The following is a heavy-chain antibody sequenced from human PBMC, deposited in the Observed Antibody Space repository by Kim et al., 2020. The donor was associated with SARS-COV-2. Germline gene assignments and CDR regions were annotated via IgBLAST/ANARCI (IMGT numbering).Heavy chain of an antibody. V-gene: IGHV3-48*02. J-gene: IGHJ4*02. D-gene: IGHD2-21*02. CDR3: ARDRLVVVTAIPYYFDY. CDR2: ISSSSSTI. CDR1: GFTFSSYS. Sequence: GGSLRLSCAASGFTFSSYSMNWVRQAPGKGLEWVSYISSSSSTIYYADSVKGRFTISRDNAKNSLYLQMNSLRDEDTALYYCARDRLVVVTAIPYYFDYWGQGTLVTVSS.